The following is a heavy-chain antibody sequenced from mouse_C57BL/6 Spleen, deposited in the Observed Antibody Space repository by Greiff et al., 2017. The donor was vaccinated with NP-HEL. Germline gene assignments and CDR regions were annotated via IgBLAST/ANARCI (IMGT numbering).Heavy chain of an antibody. J-gene: IGHJ2*01. CDR3: ARSKLVSFDY. V-gene: IGHV1-42*01. D-gene: IGHD1-3*01. CDR1: GYSFTGYY. Sequence: EVKLQESGPELVKPGASVKISCKASGYSFTGYYMNWVKQSPEKSLEWIGEINPSTGGTTYNQKFKAKATLTVDKSSSTAYMQLKSLTSEDSAVYYCARSKLVSFDYWGQGTTLTVSS. CDR2: INPSTGGT.